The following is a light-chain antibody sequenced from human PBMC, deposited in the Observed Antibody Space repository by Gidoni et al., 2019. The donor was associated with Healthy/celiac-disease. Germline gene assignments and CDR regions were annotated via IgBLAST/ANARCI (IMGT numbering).Light chain of an antibody. Sequence: DIVMTQSPATLSVSPGERATLSCRASQSVSSNLAWYQQKPGQAPRLLIYGASTRATGIPARLRGSGSGTEFTLTISSLQAEDFAVDYCQQYNNWPSHFAFGPGTKVDIK. J-gene: IGKJ3*01. CDR2: GAS. CDR1: QSVSSN. V-gene: IGKV3-15*01. CDR3: QQYNNWPSHFA.